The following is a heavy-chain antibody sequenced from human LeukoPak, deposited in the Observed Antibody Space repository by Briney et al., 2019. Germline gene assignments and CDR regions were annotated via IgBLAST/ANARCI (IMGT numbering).Heavy chain of an antibody. Sequence: GGSLRRSGAASGFTFSDYYMSWIRQAPGKGLEWVSYISSSGSTIYYADSVKGRFTISRDNAKNSLYLQMNSLRAEDTAVYYCARVLSGRSSIADAFDIWGQGTMVTVSS. CDR3: ARVLSGRSSIADAFDI. V-gene: IGHV3-11*04. J-gene: IGHJ3*02. CDR2: ISSSGSTI. D-gene: IGHD3-10*01. CDR1: GFTFSDYY.